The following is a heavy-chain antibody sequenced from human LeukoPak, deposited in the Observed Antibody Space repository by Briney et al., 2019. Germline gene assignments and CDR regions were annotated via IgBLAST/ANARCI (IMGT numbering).Heavy chain of an antibody. Sequence: PGGSLRLSCTASGFTLSSYEMSWIRQAPGKGLEWVSSIDYSGGDTHYADSVKGRFTISRDNSKNSLYLQMNSLRAEDTAVYYCAKDLRSGSGGWGQGTLVTVSS. CDR2: IDYSGGDT. V-gene: IGHV3-23*01. CDR3: AKDLRSGSGG. CDR1: GFTLSSYE. J-gene: IGHJ4*02.